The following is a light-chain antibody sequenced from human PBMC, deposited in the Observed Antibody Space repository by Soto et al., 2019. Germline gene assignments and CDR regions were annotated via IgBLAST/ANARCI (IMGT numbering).Light chain of an antibody. CDR1: SGHSSYI. CDR2: LEGSGSY. J-gene: IGLJ3*02. CDR3: ETWDSNTRV. V-gene: IGLV4-60*02. Sequence: QSVLTQSSSASASLGSSVKLTCTLSSGHSSYIIAWHQQQPGKAPRYLMKLEGSGSYNKGSGVPDHFSGSSSGADRYLTISNLQFEAEADYYCETWDSNTRVFGGGTKLTVL.